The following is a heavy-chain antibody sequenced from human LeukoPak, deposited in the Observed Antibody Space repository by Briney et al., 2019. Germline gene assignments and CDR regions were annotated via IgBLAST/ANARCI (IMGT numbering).Heavy chain of an antibody. CDR2: IRFGGTTK. J-gene: IGHJ4*02. CDR1: GFPFSSYG. V-gene: IGHV3-30*02. CDR3: ACTHSSPPV. Sequence: SGGSLRLSCASSGFPFSSYGMNWVRQAPGKGLEWVAFIRFGGTTKYYADSVKGRFTVSRDGTKNTVFLQMNSLRYEDTAVYYCACTHSSPPVWGQGTLVTVSS. D-gene: IGHD3-22*01.